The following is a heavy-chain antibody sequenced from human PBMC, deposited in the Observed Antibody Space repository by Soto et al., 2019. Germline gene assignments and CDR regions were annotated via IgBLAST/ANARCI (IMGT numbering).Heavy chain of an antibody. Sequence: ASVKVSCKASGYTLTSYDINWVRQATGQGLEWMGWMNPNSGNTGYAQKFQGRVTMTRNTSISTAYMELSSLRSEDTAVYYCARGVRVYYYHGMDVWGQGTTVTVSS. CDR2: MNPNSGNT. CDR1: GYTLTSYD. V-gene: IGHV1-8*01. CDR3: ARGVRVYYYHGMDV. D-gene: IGHD2-21*01. J-gene: IGHJ6*02.